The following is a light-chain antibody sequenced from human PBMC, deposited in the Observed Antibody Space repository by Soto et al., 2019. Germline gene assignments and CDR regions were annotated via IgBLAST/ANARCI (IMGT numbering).Light chain of an antibody. CDR2: SNN. V-gene: IGLV1-36*01. J-gene: IGLJ3*02. CDR1: SSNIGNNA. CDR3: AAWDGSLNGWV. Sequence: QSVLTQPPSVSEAPRQRVTISCSGSSSNIGNNAVNWYQQLPGKAPKLLIYSNNQRPSGVPDRFSGSKSGTSASLAISGLQSEDEADYYCAAWDGSLNGWVFGGGTKVTVL.